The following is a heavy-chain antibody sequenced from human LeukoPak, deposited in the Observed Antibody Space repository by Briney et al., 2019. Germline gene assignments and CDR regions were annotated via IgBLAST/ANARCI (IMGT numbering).Heavy chain of an antibody. CDR2: IYYSGST. D-gene: IGHD3-10*01. Sequence: SETLSLTCTVSGGSISSSSYYWGWIRQPPGKGLEWIGSIYYSGSTYYNPSLKSRVTISVDTSKNQFSLKLSSVTAADTAVYYCATTGVLLWFGEGNYWGQGTLVTVSS. CDR3: ATTGVLLWFGEGNY. J-gene: IGHJ4*02. CDR1: GGSISSSSYY. V-gene: IGHV4-39*01.